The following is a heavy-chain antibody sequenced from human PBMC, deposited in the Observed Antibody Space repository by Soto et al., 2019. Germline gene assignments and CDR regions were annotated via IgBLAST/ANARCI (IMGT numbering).Heavy chain of an antibody. Sequence: SETLSLTCTVSGGSISSYYWSWIRQPPGKGLEWIGYIYYSGSTNYNPSLKSRVTISVDTSKNQFSLKLSSVTAADTAVYYCARDKSSWFNYYYGMDVWGQGTTVTVSS. CDR1: GGSISSYY. D-gene: IGHD6-13*01. V-gene: IGHV4-59*01. CDR2: IYYSGST. J-gene: IGHJ6*02. CDR3: ARDKSSWFNYYYGMDV.